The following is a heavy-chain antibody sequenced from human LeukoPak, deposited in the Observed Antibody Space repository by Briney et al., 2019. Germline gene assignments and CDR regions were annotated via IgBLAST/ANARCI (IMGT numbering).Heavy chain of an antibody. CDR1: GFTFSSYG. D-gene: IGHD2-2*01. V-gene: IGHV3-33*01. Sequence: GGSLRLSCAASGFTFSSYGMHWVRQAPGKGLEWVAVIWYDGSNKYYADSVKGRFTISRDNSKNTLYLQMNSLKTEDTAVYYCTTDTIVVVPAARGGDTWFDPWGQGTLVTVSS. J-gene: IGHJ5*02. CDR3: TTDTIVVVPAARGGDTWFDP. CDR2: IWYDGSNK.